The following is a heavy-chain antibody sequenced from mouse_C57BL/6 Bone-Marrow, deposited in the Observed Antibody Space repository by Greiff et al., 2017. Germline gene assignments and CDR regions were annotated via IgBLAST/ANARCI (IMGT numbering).Heavy chain of an antibody. CDR3: ASSSYYAMDY. D-gene: IGHD1-1*01. V-gene: IGHV1-66*01. CDR1: GYSFTSYY. CDR2: IYPGSGNT. J-gene: IGHJ4*01. Sequence: QVQLQQSGPELVKPGASVKISCKASGYSFTSYYIHWVKQRPGQGLEWIGWIYPGSGNTKYNEKFKGKATLTADTSSSTAYMQLSSLTSEDSAVYYCASSSYYAMDYWGQGTSVTVSS.